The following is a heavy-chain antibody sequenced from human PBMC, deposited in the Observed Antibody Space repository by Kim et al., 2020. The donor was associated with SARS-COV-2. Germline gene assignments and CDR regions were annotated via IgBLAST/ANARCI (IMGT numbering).Heavy chain of an antibody. J-gene: IGHJ6*02. CDR3: ARRRDYRPYYGMDV. CDR1: GGSISSSSYY. CDR2: IYYSGST. Sequence: SETLSLTCTGSGGSISSSSYYWGWIRQPPGKGLEWIGSIYYSGSTYYNPSLKSRVTISVDTSKNQFSLKLSSVTAADTAVYYCARRRDYRPYYGMDVWGQGTTVTVSS. D-gene: IGHD4-4*01. V-gene: IGHV4-39*01.